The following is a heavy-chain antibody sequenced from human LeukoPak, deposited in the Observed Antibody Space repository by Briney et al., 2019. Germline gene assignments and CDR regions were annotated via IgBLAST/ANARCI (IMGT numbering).Heavy chain of an antibody. J-gene: IGHJ4*02. CDR2: MNPNSGNT. Sequence: ASVKVSCKASGYTFTSYDINWVRQATGQGLEWMGWMNPNSGNTGYAQKFQGRVTMTRNTSISTAYMELSSLRSEDTAVYYCARGWGQVDYSNPQHYGDLSYWGQGTLVTVSS. V-gene: IGHV1-8*01. CDR1: GYTFTSYD. D-gene: IGHD4-17*01. CDR3: ARGWGQVDYSNPQHYGDLSY.